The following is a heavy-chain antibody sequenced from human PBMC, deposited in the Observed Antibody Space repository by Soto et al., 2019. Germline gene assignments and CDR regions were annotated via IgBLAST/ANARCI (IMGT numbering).Heavy chain of an antibody. V-gene: IGHV1-46*03. CDR1: GYTFTSYY. Sequence: ASVKVSCKASGYTFTSYYMHWVRQAPGQGLEWMGIINPSGGSTSYAQKFQGRVTMTRDTSTSTVYMELSSLRSEDTAVYCCARDRLLWFGAESSGYFDYWGQGTLVTVSS. CDR3: ARDRLLWFGAESSGYFDY. D-gene: IGHD3-10*01. J-gene: IGHJ4*02. CDR2: INPSGGST.